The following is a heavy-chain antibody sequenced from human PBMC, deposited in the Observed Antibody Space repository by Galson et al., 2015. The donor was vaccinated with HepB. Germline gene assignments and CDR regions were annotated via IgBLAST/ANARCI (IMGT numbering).Heavy chain of an antibody. CDR3: ARRGGLYSTSWFFQH. J-gene: IGHJ1*01. V-gene: IGHV5-51*03. CDR2: IYPGDSDT. CDR1: GYKFANYW. Sequence: QSGAEVKKPGESLKISCEGSGYKFANYWIGWVRQMPGKGMEWMGIIYPGDSDTRYSPSFEGQVTISVDKSIDTAYLQWSSLKASDAAMFYCARRGGLYSTSWFFQHWGQGTLVTVSS. D-gene: IGHD6-13*01.